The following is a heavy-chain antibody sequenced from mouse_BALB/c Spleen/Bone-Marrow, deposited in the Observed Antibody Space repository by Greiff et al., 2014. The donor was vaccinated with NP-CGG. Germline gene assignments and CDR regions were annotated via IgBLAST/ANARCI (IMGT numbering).Heavy chain of an antibody. CDR1: GFDFSRYW. CDR2: INPDSSTI. Sequence: EVQGVESGGGLVQPGGSLKLSCAASGFDFSRYWMSWVRQAPGKGLEWIGEINPDSSTINYTPSLKDKFIISRDNAKKTLYLQMSKVRSEDTALYYCARPDDGYYAIDYWGQGTSVTVSS. J-gene: IGHJ4*01. CDR3: ARPDDGYYAIDY. V-gene: IGHV4-1*02. D-gene: IGHD2-3*01.